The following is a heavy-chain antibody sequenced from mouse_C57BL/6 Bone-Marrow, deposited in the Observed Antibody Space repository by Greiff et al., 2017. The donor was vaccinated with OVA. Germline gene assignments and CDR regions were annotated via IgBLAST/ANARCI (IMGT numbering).Heavy chain of an antibody. CDR1: GFTFSSYA. V-gene: IGHV5-4*01. CDR3: ARDLEWLLPSMDY. CDR2: ISDGGSYT. J-gene: IGHJ4*01. D-gene: IGHD2-3*01. Sequence: EVKLVESGGGLVKPGGSLKLSCAASGFTFSSYAMSWVRQTPEKRLEWVATISDGGSYTYYPDNVKGRFTISRDNAKNNLYLQMSHLKSEDTAMYYCARDLEWLLPSMDYWGQGTSVTVSS.